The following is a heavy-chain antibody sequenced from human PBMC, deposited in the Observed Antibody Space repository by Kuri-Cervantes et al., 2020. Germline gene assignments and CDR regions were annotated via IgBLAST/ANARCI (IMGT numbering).Heavy chain of an antibody. CDR2: ISWNSGSI. CDR3: ARGAVFRLYYYYYYMDV. CDR1: GFTFDDYA. J-gene: IGHJ6*03. V-gene: IGHV3-9*01. D-gene: IGHD2-21*01. Sequence: SLKISCAASGFTFDDYAMHWVRQAPGKGLEWVSGISWNSGSIGYADSVKGRFTISRDNAKNSLYLQMNSLRAEDTAVYYCARGAVFRLYYYYYYMDVWGKGTTVTVSS.